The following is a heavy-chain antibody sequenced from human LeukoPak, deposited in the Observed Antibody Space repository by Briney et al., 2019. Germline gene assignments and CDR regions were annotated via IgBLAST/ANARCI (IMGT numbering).Heavy chain of an antibody. J-gene: IGHJ3*02. D-gene: IGHD6-13*01. CDR3: ARDSGIAAALVDAFDI. CDR1: GGTFSSYA. V-gene: IGHV1-69*06. CDR2: IIPIFGTA. Sequence: GASVTVSCKASGGTFSSYAISWVRQAPGQGLEWMGGIIPIFGTANYAQKFQGRVTITADKSTSTAYMELSSLRSDDTAVYYCARDSGIAAALVDAFDIWGQGTMVTVSS.